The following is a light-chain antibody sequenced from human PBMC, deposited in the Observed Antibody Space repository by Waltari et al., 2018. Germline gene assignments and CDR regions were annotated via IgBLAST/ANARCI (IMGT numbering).Light chain of an antibody. V-gene: IGLV2-23*01. CDR3: CSYAGNKIMI. Sequence: QSALTQPASVSGSPGQSITISCTGTSSDVATYNLVSWYQQHPGKAPRLMIYEDTERPSGVSNRFSGSKSGNTASLTISGLQAEDVADYYCCSYAGNKIMIFGGGTKLTVL. J-gene: IGLJ2*01. CDR1: SSDVATYNL. CDR2: EDT.